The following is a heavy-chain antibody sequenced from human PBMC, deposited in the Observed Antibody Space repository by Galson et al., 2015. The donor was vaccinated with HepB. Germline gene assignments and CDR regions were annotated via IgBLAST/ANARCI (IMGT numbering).Heavy chain of an antibody. V-gene: IGHV3-21*01. CDR2: ISSGSNYI. CDR1: GFTFNTPA. Sequence: SLRLSCAASGFTFNTPAMNWVRQAPGKGLESVSTISSGSNYIYYADSLRGRFTVSRNNANNSLYLEMNTLRAEDTAVYYCVRVRRGYYMDVWGKGTTVTVSS. J-gene: IGHJ6*03. CDR3: VRVRRGYYMDV. D-gene: IGHD3-10*01.